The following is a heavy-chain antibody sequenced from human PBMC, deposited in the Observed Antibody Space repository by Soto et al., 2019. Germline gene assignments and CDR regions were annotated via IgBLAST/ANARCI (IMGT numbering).Heavy chain of an antibody. CDR3: ARVTRGGYCRGFFDY. CDR2: KSYRGST. V-gene: IGHV4-31*03. D-gene: IGHD2-21*02. J-gene: IGHJ4*02. CDR1: GGSIRSDTYF. Sequence: SETLSLTCSVSGGSIRSDTYFWSWIRQHPGKGLEWIGYKSYRGSTYYNPSLKSRLTISVDTSQNQFSLKLSSVTAADTAVYYCARVTRGGYCRGFFDYWGKGTLVTVSS.